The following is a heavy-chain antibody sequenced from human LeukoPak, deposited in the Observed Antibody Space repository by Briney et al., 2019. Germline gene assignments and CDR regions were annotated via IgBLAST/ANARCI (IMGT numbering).Heavy chain of an antibody. CDR2: IIPIFGTA. CDR3: ARDMSGSGWYVDRAFDI. CDR1: GGTFSSYA. V-gene: IGHV1-69*05. D-gene: IGHD6-19*01. J-gene: IGHJ3*02. Sequence: GASVKVSCKASGGTFSSYAISWVRQAPGQGLEWMGGIIPIFGTASYAQKFQGRVTMTRDTSTSTVYMELSSLRSEDTAVYYCARDMSGSGWYVDRAFDIWGQGTMVTVSS.